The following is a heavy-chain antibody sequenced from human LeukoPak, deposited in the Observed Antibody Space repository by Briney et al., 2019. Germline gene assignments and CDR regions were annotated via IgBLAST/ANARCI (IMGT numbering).Heavy chain of an antibody. CDR1: GYTFTSYD. Sequence: ASVKVSCKASGYTFTSYDINWVRQATGQGLEWMGWMNPNSSNTGYAQKFQGRVTMTRNTSISTAYMELSSLRSEDTAVYYCARGFGDYYYYGMDVWGQGTTVTVSS. J-gene: IGHJ6*02. V-gene: IGHV1-8*01. D-gene: IGHD3-10*01. CDR3: ARGFGDYYYYGMDV. CDR2: MNPNSSNT.